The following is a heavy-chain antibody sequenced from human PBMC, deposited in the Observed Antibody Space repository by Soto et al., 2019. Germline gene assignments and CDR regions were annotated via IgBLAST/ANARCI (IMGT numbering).Heavy chain of an antibody. CDR3: ARAYSGYDPFDY. Sequence: ASVKVSCKASGYTFITYYMSWVRQAPGQGLEWMGLINPAADSTTYAQKFQGRVTMTGDTSTRTVFMELSSLRSEDTAVYYCARAYSGYDPFDYWG. V-gene: IGHV1-46*03. J-gene: IGHJ4*01. CDR2: INPAADST. D-gene: IGHD5-12*01. CDR1: GYTFITYY.